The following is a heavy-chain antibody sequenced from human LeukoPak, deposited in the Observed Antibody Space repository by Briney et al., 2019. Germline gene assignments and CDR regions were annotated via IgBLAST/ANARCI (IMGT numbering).Heavy chain of an antibody. V-gene: IGHV1-69*05. D-gene: IGHD3-22*01. J-gene: IGHJ4*02. Sequence: GSSVKVSCKASGGTFSSYAISWVRQAPGQGLEWMGGIIPIFGTASYAQKFQGRVTITTDESTSTAYMELSSLRSEDTAVYYCARDRDGVTGSSGYYYEGHYWGQGTLVTVSS. CDR1: GGTFSSYA. CDR3: ARDRDGVTGSSGYYYEGHY. CDR2: IIPIFGTA.